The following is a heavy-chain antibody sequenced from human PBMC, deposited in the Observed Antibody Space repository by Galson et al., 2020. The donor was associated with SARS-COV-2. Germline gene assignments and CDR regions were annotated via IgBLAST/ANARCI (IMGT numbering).Heavy chain of an antibody. Sequence: SETLSLTCAVSGASIDSNGYSWGWMRPPPGAGLEYVGYIHQSGSAYYNPSINGRATLSVDETKNQFSLNLTSVTAADTAVYFGTRGVLYGDYRSFGHWVQGILVTVSS. CDR3: TRGVLYGDYRSFGH. CDR1: GASIDSNGYS. J-gene: IGHJ4*02. V-gene: IGHV4-30-2*01. CDR2: IHQSGSA. D-gene: IGHD4-17*01.